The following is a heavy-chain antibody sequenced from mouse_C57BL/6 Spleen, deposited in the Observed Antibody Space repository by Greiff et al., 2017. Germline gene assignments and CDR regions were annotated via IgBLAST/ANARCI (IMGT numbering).Heavy chain of an antibody. D-gene: IGHD2-3*01. CDR2: ISDGGSYT. CDR3: ARDQDGYGYFDV. CDR1: GFTFSSYA. J-gene: IGHJ1*03. V-gene: IGHV5-4*01. Sequence: EVQGVESGGGLVKPGGSLKLSCAASGFTFSSYAMSWVRQTPEKRLEWVATISDGGSYTYYPDNVKGRFTISRDNAKNNLYLQMSHLKSEDTAMYYCARDQDGYGYFDVWGTGTTVTVSS.